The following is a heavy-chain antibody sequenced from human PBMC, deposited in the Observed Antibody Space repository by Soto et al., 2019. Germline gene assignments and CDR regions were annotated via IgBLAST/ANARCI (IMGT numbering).Heavy chain of an antibody. CDR3: SRTACYYRRGHFAF. Sequence: SGPTLVNPTQTLTLTCTFSGFSLRTTGMRVSWIRQPPGKALEWLARIDWDDDKFYSTSLKTRLTISKDTSENQVVLTMTNMDPVDTATYYCSRTACYYRRGHFAFSTQRTLVTVSS. CDR2: IDWDDDK. V-gene: IGHV2-70*04. D-gene: IGHD2-21*01. J-gene: IGHJ4*01. CDR1: GFSLRTTGMR.